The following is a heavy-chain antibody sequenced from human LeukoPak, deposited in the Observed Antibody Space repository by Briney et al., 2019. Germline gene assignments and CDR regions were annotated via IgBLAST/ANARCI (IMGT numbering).Heavy chain of an antibody. D-gene: IGHD1-26*01. V-gene: IGHV1-2*02. CDR1: GYTFTGYY. CDR2: INPNSGGT. J-gene: IGHJ4*02. Sequence: ASVKLSCKASGYTFTGYYMHWVRQAPGQGLEWMGWINPNSGGTNYAQKFQGRVTMTRDTSISTACMELSRLRSDDTAVYYCARDRPEVGGGWGQGTLVTVSS. CDR3: ARDRPEVGGG.